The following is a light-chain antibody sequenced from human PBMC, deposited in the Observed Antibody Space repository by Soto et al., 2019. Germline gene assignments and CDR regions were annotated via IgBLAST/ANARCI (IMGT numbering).Light chain of an antibody. V-gene: IGKV1-27*01. Sequence: DIQMTQSPSSLSASVGDRVTSTCRARQGISNYLAWYQQKPGKVPKLLIYVASTLQSGVPSRFSGSGSGTDFTLTISSLQPEDVATYYCQKYNSDPQTFGQGTKVEIK. CDR2: VAS. CDR1: QGISNY. CDR3: QKYNSDPQT. J-gene: IGKJ1*01.